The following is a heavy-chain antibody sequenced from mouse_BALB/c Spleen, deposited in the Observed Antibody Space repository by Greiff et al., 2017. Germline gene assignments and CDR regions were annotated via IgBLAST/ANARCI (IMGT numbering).Heavy chain of an antibody. V-gene: IGHV1S137*01. J-gene: IGHJ3*01. CDR1: GYTFTDYA. Sequence: QVQLQQPGAELVRPGVSVKISCKGSGYTFTDYAMHWVKQSHAKSLEWIGVISTYYGDASYNQKFKGKATMTVDKSSSTAYMELARLTSEDSAIYYCASGESWFAYWGQGTLVTVSA. CDR3: ASGESWFAY. CDR2: ISTYYGDA.